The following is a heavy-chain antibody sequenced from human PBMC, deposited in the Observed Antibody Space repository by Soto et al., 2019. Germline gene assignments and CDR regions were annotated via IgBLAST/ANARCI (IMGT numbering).Heavy chain of an antibody. CDR1: GFTFTSSA. J-gene: IGHJ4*02. V-gene: IGHV1-58*01. D-gene: IGHD4-17*01. Sequence: SVKVSCEASGFTFTSSAVQWVRQARVQRLEWIGWIVVGSGNTNYAQKFQERVTITRDMSTSTAYMELSSLRSEDTAVYYCAADPDYGGNPVFDYWGQGTLVTVSS. CDR3: AADPDYGGNPVFDY. CDR2: IVVGSGNT.